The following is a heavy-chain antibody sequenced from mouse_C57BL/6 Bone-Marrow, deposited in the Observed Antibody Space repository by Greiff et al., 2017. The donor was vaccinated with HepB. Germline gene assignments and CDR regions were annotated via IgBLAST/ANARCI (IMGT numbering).Heavy chain of an antibody. V-gene: IGHV1-81*01. J-gene: IGHJ4*01. CDR1: GYTFTSYG. Sequence: LVESGAELARPGASVKLSCKASGYTFTSYGISWVKQRTGQGLEWIGEIYPRSGNTYYNEKFKGKATLTADKSSSTAYMELRSLTSEDSAVYFCARGGYSNYDAMDYWGQGTSVTVSS. CDR2: IYPRSGNT. CDR3: ARGGYSNYDAMDY. D-gene: IGHD2-5*01.